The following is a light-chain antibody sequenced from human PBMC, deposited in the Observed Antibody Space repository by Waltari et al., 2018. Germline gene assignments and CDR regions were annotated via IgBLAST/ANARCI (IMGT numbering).Light chain of an antibody. CDR2: KAS. CDR3: QQYNSYGT. V-gene: IGKV1-5*03. J-gene: IGKJ1*01. CDR1: QSISSW. Sequence: DIQMTQSPSTLSASVGGRVTITCRASQSISSWLAWYQQKPGKAPKLLIYKASSLESWVPSRFSGSGSGTEFTLTISSLQPDDFATYYCQQYNSYGTFGQGTKVEIK.